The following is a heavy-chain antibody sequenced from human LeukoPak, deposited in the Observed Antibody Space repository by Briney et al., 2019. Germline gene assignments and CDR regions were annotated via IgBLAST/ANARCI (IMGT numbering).Heavy chain of an antibody. V-gene: IGHV3-30-3*01. Sequence: GGSLRLSCAASGFTFSSYAMHWVRQAPGKGLEWVAVISYDGSNKYYADSVKGRFTISRDNSKNTLYLQMNSLRAEDTAVYYCASLIPRAPPYWGQGTLVTVSS. CDR1: GFTFSSYA. CDR2: ISYDGSNK. CDR3: ASLIPRAPPY. J-gene: IGHJ4*02.